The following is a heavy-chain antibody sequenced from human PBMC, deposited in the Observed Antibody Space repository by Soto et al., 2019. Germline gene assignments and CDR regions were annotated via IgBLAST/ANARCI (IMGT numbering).Heavy chain of an antibody. D-gene: IGHD1-7*01. CDR2: IIPIFGTA. J-gene: IGHJ5*02. Sequence: QVQLVQSGAEVKKPGSSVKVSCKASGGTFSSYAISWVRQAPGQGLEWMGGIIPIFGTANYAQKFQGRVTITADESTSTADMELSSLRSEDTAVYYCARGGNWNYGGDGWFDPWGQGTLVTVSS. V-gene: IGHV1-69*01. CDR3: ARGGNWNYGGDGWFDP. CDR1: GGTFSSYA.